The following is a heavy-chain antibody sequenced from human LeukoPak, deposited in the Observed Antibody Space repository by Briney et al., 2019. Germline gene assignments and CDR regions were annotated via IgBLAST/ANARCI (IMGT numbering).Heavy chain of an antibody. CDR3: ARGLYCSSSTSCYDYGMDV. Sequence: SVTVSCKASGGTFSSYAISWVRQAPGQGLEWMGRIIPILGIANYAQNLQGRVTITADESTSTGYMELSSLRYEDTAGYYCARGLYCSSSTSCYDYGMDVWGQGTTVTVSS. D-gene: IGHD2-2*01. CDR1: GGTFSSYA. J-gene: IGHJ6*02. CDR2: IIPILGIA. V-gene: IGHV1-69*04.